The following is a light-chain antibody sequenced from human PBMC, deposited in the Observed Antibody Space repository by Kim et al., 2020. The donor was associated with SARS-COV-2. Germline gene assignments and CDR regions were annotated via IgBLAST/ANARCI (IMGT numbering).Light chain of an antibody. Sequence: VSQGERATLSCRARQSVNVKLAWYQQKPGQAPRLLIYDASTRATGIPARFSGSGSGTEFTLTISSLQSEDFAVYYCQQYNNWPLSFGGGTKVDIK. CDR3: QQYNNWPLS. J-gene: IGKJ4*01. CDR2: DAS. CDR1: QSVNVK. V-gene: IGKV3-15*01.